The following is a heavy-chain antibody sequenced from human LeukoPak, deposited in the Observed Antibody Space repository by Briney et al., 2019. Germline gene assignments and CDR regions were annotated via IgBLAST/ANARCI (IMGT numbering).Heavy chain of an antibody. V-gene: IGHV3-43*02. J-gene: IGHJ4*02. CDR1: GLPIADFA. Sequence: PGGSLRLSCVASGLPIADFAMHWVRQAPGKGLEWVSLISGDGVSTFYADSVKGRFSISRDNSKNSLSLEMNSLRTEDTAMYCCARESGKFDYWGQGTLVAVSS. CDR3: ARESGKFDY. CDR2: ISGDGVST.